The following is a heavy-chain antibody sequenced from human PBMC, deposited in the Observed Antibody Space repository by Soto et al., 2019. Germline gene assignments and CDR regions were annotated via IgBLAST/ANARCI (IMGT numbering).Heavy chain of an antibody. D-gene: IGHD5-12*01. CDR2: IYGDNDK. J-gene: IGHJ4*02. CDR3: ARSTLATDFEY. CDR1: GFSLTTNEVY. Sequence: QITLKESGPTVVKPTQTLTLTCTFSGFSLTTNEVYVGWIRQPPGKALEWLALIYGDNDKRYSPSLKSRLTVTKDTSKNQVVLTMTNMDPVDTATYYCARSTLATDFEYWGQGTLVTVSS. V-gene: IGHV2-5*02.